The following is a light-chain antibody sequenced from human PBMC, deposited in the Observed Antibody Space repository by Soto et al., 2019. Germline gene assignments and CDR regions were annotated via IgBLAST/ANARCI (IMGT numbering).Light chain of an antibody. Sequence: VMTQSPATLSVSPGETATLSCRASQSAGNFLAWYQQKPGQPPKLLIYWASTRESGVPDRFSGSGSGTDFTLTISRLQAEDVSVYYCQQYYSNPLTFGGGTKVDIK. V-gene: IGKV4-1*01. CDR1: QSAGNF. J-gene: IGKJ4*01. CDR2: WAS. CDR3: QQYYSNPLT.